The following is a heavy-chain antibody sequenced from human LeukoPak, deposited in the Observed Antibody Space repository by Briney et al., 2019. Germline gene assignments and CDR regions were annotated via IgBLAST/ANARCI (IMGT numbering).Heavy chain of an antibody. CDR1: GFTFSSYS. Sequence: GGSLRLSCAASGFTFSSYSMNWVRQAPGKGLEWVSSISSTSGYIYYADSVKGRFTISRDNAKNSLYLQMNSLRAEDTAVYYCARWPSWDKGSYGSGSSRADYWGQGTLVTVSS. J-gene: IGHJ4*02. CDR2: ISSTSGYI. V-gene: IGHV3-21*01. D-gene: IGHD3-10*01. CDR3: ARWPSWDKGSYGSGSSRADY.